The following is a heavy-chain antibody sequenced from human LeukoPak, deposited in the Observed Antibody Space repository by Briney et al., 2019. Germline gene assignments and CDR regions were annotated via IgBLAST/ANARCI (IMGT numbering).Heavy chain of an antibody. CDR1: GGSISSYY. CDR3: ARGDYDFWSGYYQAISRWFDP. J-gene: IGHJ5*02. V-gene: IGHV4-59*01. CDR2: IYYSGST. Sequence: SETLSLTCTVSGGSISSYYWSWLRQPPGKGLEWIGYIYYSGSTNYNPSLKSRVTISVDTSKNQFSLKLSSVTAADTAVYYCARGDYDFWSGYYQAISRWFDPWGQGTLVTVSS. D-gene: IGHD3-3*01.